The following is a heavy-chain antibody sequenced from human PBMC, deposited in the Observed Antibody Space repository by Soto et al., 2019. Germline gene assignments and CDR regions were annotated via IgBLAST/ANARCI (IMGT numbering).Heavy chain of an antibody. Sequence: SETLSLTCAVYGGSFSGYYWSWIRQPPGKGLEWIGEINHSGSTNYNPSLKSRVTISVDTSKNQFSLKLSSVTAADTAVYYCARGSPLFYYYGSGSYYNVSWCDPWGQGTLVTVSS. CDR3: ARGSPLFYYYGSGSYYNVSWCDP. D-gene: IGHD3-10*01. V-gene: IGHV4-34*01. CDR2: INHSGST. CDR1: GGSFSGYY. J-gene: IGHJ5*02.